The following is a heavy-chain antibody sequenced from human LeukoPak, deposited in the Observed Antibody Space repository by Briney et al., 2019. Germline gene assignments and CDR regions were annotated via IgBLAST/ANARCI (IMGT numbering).Heavy chain of an antibody. CDR2: IYYSGST. V-gene: IGHV4-39*01. CDR1: GASISSSSYH. CDR3: ASGRYFDWLGSVKALDY. Sequence: PSETLSLTCTVSGASISSSSYHWGWIRQPPGKGLEWIGSIYYSGSTYYNASLRSRVTISVDTSKNQFSLKLSSVTAADTTVYYCASGRYFDWLGSVKALDYWGLGILVTVSS. J-gene: IGHJ4*02. D-gene: IGHD3-9*01.